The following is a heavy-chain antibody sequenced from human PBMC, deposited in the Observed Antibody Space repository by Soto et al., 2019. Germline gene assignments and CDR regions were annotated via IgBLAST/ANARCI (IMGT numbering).Heavy chain of an antibody. CDR1: GYTFTSYG. CDR3: ARDSIFGVVILDNWFDP. V-gene: IGHV1-18*01. J-gene: IGHJ5*02. CDR2: ISAYNGNT. D-gene: IGHD3-3*01. Sequence: QVPLVQSGAEVKKPGASVKVSCKASGYTFTSYGISWVRQAPGQGLEWMGWISAYNGNTNYAQKLQGRVTMTTDTSTSTAYMELRSLRSDDTAVYYCARDSIFGVVILDNWFDPWGQGTLVTVSS.